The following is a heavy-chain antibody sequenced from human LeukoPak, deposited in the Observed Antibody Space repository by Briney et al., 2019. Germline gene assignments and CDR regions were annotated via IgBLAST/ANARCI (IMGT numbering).Heavy chain of an antibody. CDR3: ARGYYYDSSGYRH. Sequence: GASVKVSCKASGYTFTNYGITWVRQAPGQGLEWMGWISTYSGNTDGNTKYAQKLLGRVTITTDTSTSTAYMELRSLRSDDTAVYYCARGYYYDSSGYRHWGQGTLVTVSS. V-gene: IGHV1-18*01. CDR1: GYTFTNYG. CDR2: ISTYSGNTDGNT. D-gene: IGHD3-22*01. J-gene: IGHJ4*02.